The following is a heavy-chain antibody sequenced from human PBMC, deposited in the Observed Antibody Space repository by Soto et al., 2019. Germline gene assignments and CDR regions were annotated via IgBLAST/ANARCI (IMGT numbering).Heavy chain of an antibody. CDR2: VNDGGRP. CDR3: ARLGYYHSGGPP. D-gene: IGHD3-22*01. J-gene: IGHJ4*02. V-gene: IGHV4-34*01. CDR1: GGSFSAYY. Sequence: QVQLQQWGAGLLKPSETLSLTCAVYGGSFSAYYWSWIRQPPGKGLEWIGEVNDGGRPNYSVSLRSRLTISLDTSKNQFSLQLSSVTAADTAVYYCARLGYYHSGGPPWGQGTLVTVSS.